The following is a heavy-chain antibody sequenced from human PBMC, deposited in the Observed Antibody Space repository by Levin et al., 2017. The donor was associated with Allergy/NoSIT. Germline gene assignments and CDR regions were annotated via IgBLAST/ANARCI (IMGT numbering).Heavy chain of an antibody. CDR1: GFTFGIYT. V-gene: IGHV3-23*01. D-gene: IGHD3-10*02. Sequence: PGESLKISCAASGFTFGIYTMSWVRQAPGKGLEWLSFIAGSGGSSHYANSVKGRFTISRDNPKNTLYLQMSSLRAEDTAVYYCVSYRDGPYVHIADWGQGTLVTVSS. J-gene: IGHJ4*02. CDR2: IAGSGGSS. CDR3: VSYRDGPYVHIAD.